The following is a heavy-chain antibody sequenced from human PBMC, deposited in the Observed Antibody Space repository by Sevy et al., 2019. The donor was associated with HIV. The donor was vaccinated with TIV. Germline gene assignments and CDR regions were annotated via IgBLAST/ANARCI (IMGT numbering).Heavy chain of an antibody. J-gene: IGHJ3*02. CDR3: AKDPNDYCHSFDI. CDR1: GFTFSNYG. CDR2: ISMTSART. V-gene: IGHV3-23*01. Sequence: GGSLRLSCVGSGFTFSNYGMTWVRQAPGKGLEWVSSISMTSARTYYADSVRGRFTVSRDNSENTLDLQMNSLRAEDTAVYYCAKDPNDYCHSFDIWGQGTLVTVSS. D-gene: IGHD1-1*01.